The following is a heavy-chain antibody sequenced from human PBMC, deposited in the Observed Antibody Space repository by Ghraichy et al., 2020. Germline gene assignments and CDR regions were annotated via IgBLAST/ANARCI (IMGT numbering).Heavy chain of an antibody. J-gene: IGHJ5*02. Sequence: TVRGRFSISRDNSKNTVYLQMNSLRSEDTAVYFCAKVPWAGFSVLFDHWGQGTLVT. V-gene: IGHV3-23*01. CDR3: AKVPWAGFSVLFDH. D-gene: IGHD6-19*01.